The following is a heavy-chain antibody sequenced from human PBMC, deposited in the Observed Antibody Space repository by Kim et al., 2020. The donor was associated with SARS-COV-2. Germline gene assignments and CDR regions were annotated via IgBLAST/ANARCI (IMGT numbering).Heavy chain of an antibody. D-gene: IGHD6-13*01. Sequence: GGSLRLSCAASGFTFSSYWMSWVRQAPGKGLEWVANIKQDGSDKYYVDSVKGRFTISRDNARNSLYLQMNSLRAEDTALYYCARDGYSSTWYSYGMDVWGQGTTVTVSS. CDR3: ARDGYSSTWYSYGMDV. CDR1: GFTFSSYW. J-gene: IGHJ6*02. V-gene: IGHV3-7*03. CDR2: IKQDGSDK.